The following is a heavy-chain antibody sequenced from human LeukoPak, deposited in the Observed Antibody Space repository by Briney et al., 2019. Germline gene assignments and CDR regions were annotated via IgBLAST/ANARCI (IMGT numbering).Heavy chain of an antibody. D-gene: IGHD1/OR15-1a*01. J-gene: IGHJ6*02. V-gene: IGHV1-69*13. CDR1: GGTFGSYA. Sequence: GASVKVSCKASGGTFGSYAISWVRQAPGQGLEWMGGIIPIFGTANYAQKFQGRVTITADESTSTAYMELSSLRSEDTAVYYCARVVYNWNNKRTYYYYYGMDVWGQGTTVTVSS. CDR2: IIPIFGTA. CDR3: ARVVYNWNNKRTYYYYYGMDV.